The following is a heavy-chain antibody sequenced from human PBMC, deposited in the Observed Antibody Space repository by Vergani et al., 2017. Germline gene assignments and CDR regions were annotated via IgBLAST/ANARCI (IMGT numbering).Heavy chain of an antibody. D-gene: IGHD1-26*01. CDR1: GFTFTNFA. Sequence: DVQLLESGGNLVQPGGSLRLSCAASGFTFTNFAMTWVRQAPGEGLEWVSGINWNGGSTGYADSVKGRFTISRDNAKNSLYLQMNSLRAEDTALYYCARDLIVGATAERSTWGQGTMVTVSS. CDR2: INWNGGST. V-gene: IGHV3-20*04. J-gene: IGHJ3*01. CDR3: ARDLIVGATAERST.